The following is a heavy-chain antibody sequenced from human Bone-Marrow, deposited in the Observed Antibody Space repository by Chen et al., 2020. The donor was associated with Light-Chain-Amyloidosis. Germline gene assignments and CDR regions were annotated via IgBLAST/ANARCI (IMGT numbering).Heavy chain of an antibody. CDR3: APDFGGGFGWDWFDP. CDR1: GGSISSSSYY. Sequence: QLQLQESGPGLVKPSETLSLTCTVSGGSISSSSYYWGWIRQPPGKGLEWIGSIYYSGSTYYTPPLKSRVTISVDTSKNHFSLKLSSGPAADTAVYYCAPDFGGGFGWDWFDPWGQGTLVTVSS. V-gene: IGHV4-39*01. CDR2: IYYSGST. D-gene: IGHD3-3*01. J-gene: IGHJ5*02.